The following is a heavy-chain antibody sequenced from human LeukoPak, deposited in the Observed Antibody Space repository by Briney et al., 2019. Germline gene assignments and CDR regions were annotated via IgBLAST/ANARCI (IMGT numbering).Heavy chain of an antibody. V-gene: IGHV3-23*01. J-gene: IGHJ4*02. D-gene: IGHD6-25*01. CDR2: ISGSGGTT. CDR1: GFSFNTHT. CDR3: AKFFAPSGGNSGWPWVIDY. Sequence: PGGSLRLSCAGAGFSFNTHTINWVRQAPGKGLEWVSAISGSGGTTYYADSVKGRFTISRDNSENALYLQMNSLRAEDTALYYCAKFFAPSGGNSGWPWVIDYWGQGTLVTVSS.